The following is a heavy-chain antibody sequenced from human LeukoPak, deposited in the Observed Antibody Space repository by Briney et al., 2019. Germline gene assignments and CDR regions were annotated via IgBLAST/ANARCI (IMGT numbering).Heavy chain of an antibody. CDR2: ISSSSSYI. J-gene: IGHJ4*02. CDR1: GFTFSSYS. V-gene: IGHV3-21*01. CDR3: VRDTREEYSSGWYLVDY. Sequence: GGSLRLSCAASGFTFSSYSMNWVRQAPGKGLEWVSSISSSSSYIYYADSVKGRFTISRDNAKNSLYLQMNSLRAEDTAVYYCVRDTREEYSSGWYLVDYWGQGTLVTVSS. D-gene: IGHD6-19*01.